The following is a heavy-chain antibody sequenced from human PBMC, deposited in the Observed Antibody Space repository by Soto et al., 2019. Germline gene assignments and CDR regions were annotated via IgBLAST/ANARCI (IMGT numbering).Heavy chain of an antibody. D-gene: IGHD3-22*01. J-gene: IGHJ5*02. CDR1: GGTFSSYA. Sequence: GASVKVSCKASGGTFSSYAISWVRQAPGQGLEWMGGIIPIFGTANYAQKFQGRVTITADESTSTAYMELSSLRSEDTAVYYCARVGYYDSRQSNWFDPWGQGTLVTAPQ. CDR3: ARVGYYDSRQSNWFDP. V-gene: IGHV1-69*13. CDR2: IIPIFGTA.